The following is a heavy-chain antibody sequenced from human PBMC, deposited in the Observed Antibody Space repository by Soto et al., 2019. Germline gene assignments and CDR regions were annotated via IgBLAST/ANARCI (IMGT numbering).Heavy chain of an antibody. D-gene: IGHD4-17*01. Sequence: PSETLSLTCTVSGGSISSYYWSWIRQPAGKGLEWIGRIYTSGSTNYNPSLKSRVTISADQSKNDFSLRLSSVTAADTAVYYCARRIDYGTSDVWGQGTTVTVSS. CDR1: GGSISSYY. CDR2: IYTSGST. V-gene: IGHV4-4*07. J-gene: IGHJ6*02. CDR3: ARRIDYGTSDV.